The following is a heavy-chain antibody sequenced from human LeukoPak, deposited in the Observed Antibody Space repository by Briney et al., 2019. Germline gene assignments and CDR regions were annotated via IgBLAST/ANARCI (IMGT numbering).Heavy chain of an antibody. V-gene: IGHV3-23*01. Sequence: GGSLRLSCAASGFTFTSYSMSWVRQAPGKGLEWVSGTSDRGDYTYYADSVKGRFTISRDSSKNTLFLQMNSLRAEDTALYFCARKAQYNGHYPLDYWGQGILVTVSS. D-gene: IGHD1-7*01. CDR1: GFTFTSYS. CDR3: ARKAQYNGHYPLDY. J-gene: IGHJ4*02. CDR2: TSDRGDYT.